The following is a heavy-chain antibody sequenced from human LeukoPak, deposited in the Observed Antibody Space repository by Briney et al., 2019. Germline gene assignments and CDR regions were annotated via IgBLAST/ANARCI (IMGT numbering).Heavy chain of an antibody. D-gene: IGHD2/OR15-2a*01. V-gene: IGHV3-74*01. CDR3: ARGGIGTFDI. Sequence: GGSLRLSCVASGFTFSGYWIHWVRQAPGKGLVWVSHVDSDGSITSYADSVKGRFTISRDNAKNTVYLQMNSLRAEDTAVYYCARGGIGTFDIWGQGTMVAVSS. CDR2: VDSDGSIT. CDR1: GFTFSGYW. J-gene: IGHJ3*02.